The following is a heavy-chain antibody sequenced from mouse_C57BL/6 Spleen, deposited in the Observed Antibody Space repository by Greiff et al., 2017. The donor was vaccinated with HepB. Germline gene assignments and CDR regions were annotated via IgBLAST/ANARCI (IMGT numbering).Heavy chain of an antibody. D-gene: IGHD4-1*02. CDR3: ARTPTGYYFDY. CDR1: GYTFTDYY. Sequence: VQLQQSGPELVKPGASVKISCKASGYTFTDYYMNWVKQSHGKSLEWIGDINPNNGGTSYNQKFKGKATLTLDKSSSTAYMELRSLTSEDAAVYYCARTPTGYYFDYWGQGTTLTVSS. V-gene: IGHV1-26*01. J-gene: IGHJ2*01. CDR2: INPNNGGT.